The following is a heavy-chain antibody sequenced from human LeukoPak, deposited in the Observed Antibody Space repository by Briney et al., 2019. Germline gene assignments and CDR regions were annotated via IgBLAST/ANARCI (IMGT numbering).Heavy chain of an antibody. CDR3: ARVRYGYYYYYKDV. V-gene: IGHV4-39*07. J-gene: IGHJ6*03. D-gene: IGHD4-17*01. CDR1: GGSISSSSYY. Sequence: SETLSLTCTVSGGSISSSSYYWGWIRQPPGKGLEWIGSIYYSGSTYYNPSLKSRVTISVDTSKNQFSLKLSSVTAADTAVYYCARVRYGYYYYYKDVWGKGTTVTVSS. CDR2: IYYSGST.